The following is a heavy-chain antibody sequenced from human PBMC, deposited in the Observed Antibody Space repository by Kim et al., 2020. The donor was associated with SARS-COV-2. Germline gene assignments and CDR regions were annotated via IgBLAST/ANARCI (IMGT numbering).Heavy chain of an antibody. CDR2: INHSGST. V-gene: IGHV4-34*01. J-gene: IGHJ6*03. Sequence: SETLSLTCAVYGVTFSGYYWSWIRQPPGKGLEWIGEINHSGSTNYNPSLKSRVTISVDTSKNQFSLKLSSVTAADTAVYYCARGRKDSPMVRGYLGSLEYYYYVDVWGKGTTVTVSS. CDR3: ARGRKDSPMVRGYLGSLEYYYYVDV. CDR1: GVTFSGYY. D-gene: IGHD3-10*01.